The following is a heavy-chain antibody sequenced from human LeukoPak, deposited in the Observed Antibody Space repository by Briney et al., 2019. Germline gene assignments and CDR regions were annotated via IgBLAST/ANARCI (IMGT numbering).Heavy chain of an antibody. CDR2: IYYTGST. CDR1: GGSISRYY. D-gene: IGHD5-18*01. J-gene: IGHJ3*01. V-gene: IGHV4-59*08. Sequence: PSGTLSLTCTVAGGSISRYYWSWIRQPPGKGLDWIGHIYYTGSTNYNPSLKSRVTISVDTSKNQVSLKLTSVTAADTAMYYCARSGNIYGSDAFDVWGRGTMVTVSS. CDR3: ARSGNIYGSDAFDV.